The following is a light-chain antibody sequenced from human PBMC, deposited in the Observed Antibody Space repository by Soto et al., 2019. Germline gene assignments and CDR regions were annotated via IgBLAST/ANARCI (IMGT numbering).Light chain of an antibody. CDR3: QQYFPPSWT. Sequence: IVMTQSPDSLAVSLGERATINCKSSQSVLYSSNNKNYLAWYQQKPGQPPKLLIYWASTRESGVPDRFSGSGSGTGFTLTISSLQAEDVAVYYCQQYFPPSWTFGQGTKVEI. CDR2: WAS. CDR1: QSVLYSSNNKNY. J-gene: IGKJ1*01. V-gene: IGKV4-1*01.